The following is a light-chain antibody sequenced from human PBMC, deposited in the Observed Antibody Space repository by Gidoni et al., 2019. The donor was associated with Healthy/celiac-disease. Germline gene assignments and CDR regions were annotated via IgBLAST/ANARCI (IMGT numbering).Light chain of an antibody. J-gene: IGKJ4*01. Sequence: AIRMTQSPSSFSASTGDRVTITCRASQGIRSYLAWYQQNPGKATKLLIYAASTLQRGVPSRFSGSGSGTDFTLTISCLQSEDFATYYCQQYYSYPLTFGGGTKLEIK. CDR3: QQYYSYPLT. CDR2: AAS. V-gene: IGKV1-8*01. CDR1: QGIRSY.